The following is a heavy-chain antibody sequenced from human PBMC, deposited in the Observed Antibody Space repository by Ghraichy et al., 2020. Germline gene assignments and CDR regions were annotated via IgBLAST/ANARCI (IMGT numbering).Heavy chain of an antibody. CDR2: ISAYNGNT. CDR1: GYTFTSYG. V-gene: IGHV1-18*01. D-gene: IGHD2-2*01. Sequence: ASVKVSCKASGYTFTSYGISWVRQAPGQGLEWMGWISAYNGNTNYAQKLQGRVTMTTDTSTSTAYMELRSLRSDDTPVYYCAREGKYCSSTSCSFDYWGQGTLVTVSS. CDR3: AREGKYCSSTSCSFDY. J-gene: IGHJ4*01.